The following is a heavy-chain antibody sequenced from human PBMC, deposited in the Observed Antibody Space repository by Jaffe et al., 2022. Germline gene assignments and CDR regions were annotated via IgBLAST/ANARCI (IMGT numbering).Heavy chain of an antibody. CDR3: VRPPLLMTTIIAQDPFHI. Sequence: EVQLVQSGAEVKKPGEPLKISCKGFGYSFTTYWIGWVRQMPGKGLEWMGIINPGDSNTRYSPSFQGQVTISADKSINTAYLQWSSLKASDTAIYYCVRPPLLMTTIIAQDPFHIWGHGTMVTVSS. CDR1: GYSFTTYW. D-gene: IGHD2-21*02. CDR2: INPGDSNT. V-gene: IGHV5-51*03. J-gene: IGHJ3*02.